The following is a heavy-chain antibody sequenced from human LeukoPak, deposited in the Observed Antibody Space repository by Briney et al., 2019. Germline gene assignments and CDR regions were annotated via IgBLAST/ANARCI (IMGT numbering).Heavy chain of an antibody. D-gene: IGHD1-7*01. J-gene: IGHJ5*02. CDR2: ISAYNGNT. Sequence: ASVKVSCKASGYTFTSYGISWVRQAPGQGLEWMGWISAYNGNTNYAQKLQGRVTMTTDTSTSTAYMELRSLRSDDTAVYYCARAIGITGTNWFDPWGRGTLVTVSS. CDR3: ARAIGITGTNWFDP. V-gene: IGHV1-18*01. CDR1: GYTFTSYG.